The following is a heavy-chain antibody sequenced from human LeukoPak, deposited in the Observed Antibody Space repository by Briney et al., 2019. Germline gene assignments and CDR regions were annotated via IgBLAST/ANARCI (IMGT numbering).Heavy chain of an antibody. V-gene: IGHV1-2*06. CDR3: ARAIRGEWELSGLDY. CDR2: ININSGGT. CDR1: GYTFTSYY. J-gene: IGHJ4*02. D-gene: IGHD1-26*01. Sequence: GASMKVSCKASGYTFTSYYMHWVRQAPGQGLEWMGRININSGGTKLAQRFQGRVTMTRDTSITTAYMELSGLTSDDTAVYFCARAIRGEWELSGLDYWGQGTLVTVSS.